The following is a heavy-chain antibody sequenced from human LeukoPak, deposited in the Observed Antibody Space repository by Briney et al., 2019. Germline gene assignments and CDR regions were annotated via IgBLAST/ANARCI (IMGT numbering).Heavy chain of an antibody. V-gene: IGHV1-69*13. J-gene: IGHJ4*02. CDR3: ARGGDGYNYDFDC. CDR2: IIPIFGTA. D-gene: IGHD5-24*01. Sequence: SVKVSCKASGGTFSRFTISWVRQAPGQGFEWMGGIIPIFGTANYARKFQGRVTITADESTSTAYMELSSLRSEDTAVYYCARGGDGYNYDFDCWGQGTLVTVSS. CDR1: GGTFSRFT.